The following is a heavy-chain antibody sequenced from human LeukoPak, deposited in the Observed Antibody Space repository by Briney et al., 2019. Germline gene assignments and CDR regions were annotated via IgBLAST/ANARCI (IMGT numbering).Heavy chain of an antibody. J-gene: IGHJ4*02. CDR1: GFTFSSYA. D-gene: IGHD6-19*01. CDR2: ISGSGGST. Sequence: PGGSLRLSCAASGFTFSSYAMSWVRQAPGKGLEWVSVISGSGGSTYYADSVKGRFTISRDNSKNTLYLQMNSLRAEDTAVYYCAAGYTSGWYGDYWGQGTLVTVSS. CDR3: AAGYTSGWYGDY. V-gene: IGHV3-23*01.